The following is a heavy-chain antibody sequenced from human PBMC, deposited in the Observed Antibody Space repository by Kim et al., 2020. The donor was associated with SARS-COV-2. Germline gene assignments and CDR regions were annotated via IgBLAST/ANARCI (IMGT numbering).Heavy chain of an antibody. D-gene: IGHD4-17*01. J-gene: IGHJ6*02. CDR2: INAGNGNT. CDR1: GYTFTSYA. V-gene: IGHV1-3*01. CDR3: ASYGDYADYYGMDV. Sequence: ASVKVSCKASGYTFTSYAMHWVRQAPGQRLEWMGWINAGNGNTKYSQKFQGRVTITRDTSASTAYMELSSLRSEDTAVYYCASYGDYADYYGMDVWGQGTTVPVSS.